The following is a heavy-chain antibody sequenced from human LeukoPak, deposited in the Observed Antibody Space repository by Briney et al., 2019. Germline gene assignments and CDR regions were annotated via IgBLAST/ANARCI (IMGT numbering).Heavy chain of an antibody. CDR1: GGSISSYY. CDR3: ARSSEGRYYYDSSGYTYFYYYMDV. Sequence: SETLSLTCTVSGGSISSYYWSWIRQPPWKGLEWIGYIYYSGSTNYNPSLKSRVTISVDTSRNQFSLKLSPVTAADTAVYYCARSSEGRYYYDSSGYTYFYYYMDVWGKGTTVTISS. D-gene: IGHD3-22*01. V-gene: IGHV4-59*01. CDR2: IYYSGST. J-gene: IGHJ6*03.